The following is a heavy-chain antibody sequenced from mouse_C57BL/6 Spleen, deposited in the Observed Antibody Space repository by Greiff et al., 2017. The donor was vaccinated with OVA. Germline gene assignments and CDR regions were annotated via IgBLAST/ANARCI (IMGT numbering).Heavy chain of an antibody. CDR2: IDPSDSYA. V-gene: IGHV1-69*01. D-gene: IGHD3-2*02. CDR3: ARGEGTAQAIYAMDY. J-gene: IGHJ4*01. Sequence: QVQLQQPGAELVMPGASVKLSCKASGYTFTSYWMHWVKQRPGQGLEWIGEIDPSDSYANYNQKFKGKSTLTVDKSSSTAYMQLSSLTSEDSAVYYCARGEGTAQAIYAMDYWGQGTSVTVSS. CDR1: GYTFTSYW.